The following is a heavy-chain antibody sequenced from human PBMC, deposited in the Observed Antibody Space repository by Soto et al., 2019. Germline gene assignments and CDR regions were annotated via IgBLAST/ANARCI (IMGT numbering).Heavy chain of an antibody. Sequence: QVQLVQSGAEVKKPGSSVKVSCKASGGTFSSYAISWVRQAPGQGRERMGEIIPIFGTANYAQKFQGRLTITADESTSTAYMELSSLRSEYTAVYYSARDRGPSSGYYPYWFDPWGQGTLVTVSS. CDR1: GGTFSSYA. V-gene: IGHV1-69*12. J-gene: IGHJ5*02. CDR3: ARDRGPSSGYYPYWFDP. CDR2: IIPIFGTA. D-gene: IGHD3-22*01.